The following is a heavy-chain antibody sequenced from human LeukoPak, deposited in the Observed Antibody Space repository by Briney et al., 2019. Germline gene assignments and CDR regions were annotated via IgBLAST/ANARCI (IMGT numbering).Heavy chain of an antibody. CDR2: ISYSGST. V-gene: IGHV4-59*08. Sequence: PSETLSLTCTVSGDSISSYFWSLIRQPPGKGLEWIGYISYSGSTNYSPSLKSRVTITVDTSKNQFSLKLTSVTAADTAVYYCARGSGYYGEDFEYWGQGTLVTVSS. J-gene: IGHJ4*02. CDR3: ARGSGYYGEDFEY. CDR1: GDSISSYF. D-gene: IGHD3-22*01.